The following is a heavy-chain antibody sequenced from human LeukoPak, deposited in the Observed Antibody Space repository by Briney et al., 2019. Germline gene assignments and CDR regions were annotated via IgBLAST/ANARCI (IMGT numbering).Heavy chain of an antibody. D-gene: IGHD6-19*01. CDR1: GFTFSNYG. V-gene: IGHV3-30*18. Sequence: GGSLRLSCAASGFTFSNYGLHWVRQAPGRGLEWVAIISYDGSNKYFADSVKGRFTISRDNSKNTLYLQMNSLRAEDTAVYYCAKDGAVSGYFDNWGQGTLVTVSS. J-gene: IGHJ4*02. CDR2: ISYDGSNK. CDR3: AKDGAVSGYFDN.